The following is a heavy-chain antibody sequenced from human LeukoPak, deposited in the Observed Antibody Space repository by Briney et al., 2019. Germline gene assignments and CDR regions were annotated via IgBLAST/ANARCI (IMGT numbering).Heavy chain of an antibody. J-gene: IGHJ5*02. CDR1: GFTFSSYW. V-gene: IGHV3-74*01. Sequence: GGSLRLSCAASGFTFSSYWMHWVRQAPGKGLLWVSRINGDGSSVSYADSVKGRFTVSRDNAKNTLYLQVSSLRAEDTAVYYCVREGAAGTHYPYWFDPWGQGTLVTVSS. D-gene: IGHD6-13*01. CDR3: VREGAAGTHYPYWFDP. CDR2: INGDGSSV.